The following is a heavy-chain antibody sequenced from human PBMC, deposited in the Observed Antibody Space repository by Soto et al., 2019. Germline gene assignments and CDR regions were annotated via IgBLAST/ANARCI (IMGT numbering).Heavy chain of an antibody. CDR2: MNPNSGNT. D-gene: IGHD3-10*01. CDR3: AIHQTYYGSXSYYNVDMYMXV. V-gene: IGHV1-8*01. Sequence: ASVKXSCKASGYTFTSYYINWVRQATGQGHEWMGWMNPNSGNTGYAQKFQGRVTMTRNTSISTAYMELSSLRSEDTAVYYCAIHQTYYGSXSYYNVDMYMXVWGKGTTVXVSS. J-gene: IGHJ6*03. CDR1: GYTFTSYY.